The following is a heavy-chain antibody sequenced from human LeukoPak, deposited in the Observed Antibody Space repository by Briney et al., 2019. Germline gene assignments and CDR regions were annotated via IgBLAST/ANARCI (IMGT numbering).Heavy chain of an antibody. Sequence: GGSLRLSCAASGFTFSSYGMHWVRQAPGKGLEWVAVIWYDGSNKYYADSVKGRFTISRDNSKNTLYLQMNSLRAEDTAVYYCARDYYGLGSLDYWGQGTLVTVSS. CDR2: IWYDGSNK. CDR3: ARDYYGLGSLDY. J-gene: IGHJ4*02. V-gene: IGHV3-33*01. D-gene: IGHD3-10*01. CDR1: GFTFSSYG.